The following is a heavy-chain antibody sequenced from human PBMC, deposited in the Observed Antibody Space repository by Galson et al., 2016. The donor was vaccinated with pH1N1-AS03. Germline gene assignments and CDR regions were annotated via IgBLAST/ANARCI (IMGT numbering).Heavy chain of an antibody. J-gene: IGHJ4*02. CDR1: GFSFSSYA. D-gene: IGHD4-23*01. Sequence: SLRLSCAASGFSFSSYAMGWVRQTPGRGLECLSTIDNGAFNTYYKDSLEGRFTISRDNSKNTLYLHMNSLRADDTAFYYCAKGLFYNYAGYFEYWGQGILVTVSS. V-gene: IGHV3-23*05. CDR3: AKGLFYNYAGYFEY. CDR2: IDNGAFNT.